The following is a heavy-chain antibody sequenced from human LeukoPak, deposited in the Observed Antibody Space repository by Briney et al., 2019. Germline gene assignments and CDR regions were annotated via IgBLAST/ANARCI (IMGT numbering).Heavy chain of an antibody. Sequence: ASVKVSCKASGYTFTSYDINWVRQATGQGLEWMGWMNPNSGNTGYAQKFQGRVTMTRNTSISTAYMELSSLRSEDTAVYYCARGFRGSSWYVGWFDPWGQGTLVTVSS. CDR1: GYTFTSYD. D-gene: IGHD6-13*01. V-gene: IGHV1-8*01. CDR3: ARGFRGSSWYVGWFDP. J-gene: IGHJ5*02. CDR2: MNPNSGNT.